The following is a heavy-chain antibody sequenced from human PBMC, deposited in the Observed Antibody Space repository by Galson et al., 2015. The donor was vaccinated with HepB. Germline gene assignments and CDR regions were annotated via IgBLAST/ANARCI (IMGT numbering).Heavy chain of an antibody. CDR3: ARDNWSDY. CDR1: GFTFSSYA. D-gene: IGHD1-20*01. Sequence: SLRLSCAASGFTFSSYAMHWVRQAPGKGLEWVAAISIDGSNKYYADSVKGRFTISRDNSKNTLSLQMNSLSAEDTAVYYCARDNWSDYWGQGTLVTVSS. J-gene: IGHJ4*02. V-gene: IGHV3-30-3*01. CDR2: ISIDGSNK.